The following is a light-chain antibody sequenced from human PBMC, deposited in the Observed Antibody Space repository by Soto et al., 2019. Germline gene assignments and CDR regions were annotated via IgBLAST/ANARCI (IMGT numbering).Light chain of an antibody. CDR1: STDIGGYNF. Sequence: QSVLTQPASVSGSPGQSITISCTGTSTDIGGYNFVSWYQHHPGKAPKLMIYDVSNRSVGVSHRFSGSKSGNTASLTISGLQAEDESDYYCTSYRSSITGVFGGGTKLTVL. CDR2: DVS. J-gene: IGLJ2*01. V-gene: IGLV2-14*03. CDR3: TSYRSSITGV.